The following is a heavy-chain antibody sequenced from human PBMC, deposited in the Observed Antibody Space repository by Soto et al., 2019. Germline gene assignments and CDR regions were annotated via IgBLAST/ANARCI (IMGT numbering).Heavy chain of an antibody. V-gene: IGHV3-66*01. CDR2: IYSGGRT. D-gene: IGHD6-19*01. CDR3: ARDSSGWYSPYY. CDR1: GFTVCSNY. J-gene: IGHJ4*02. Sequence: PGGSLRLSCAASGFTVCSNYMSWVRQAPGKGLEWVSSIYSGGRTYYADSVKGRFTISRDNSKITLYLHMNSLRVEDTAVYYCARDSSGWYSPYYWGQGTLVSVSS.